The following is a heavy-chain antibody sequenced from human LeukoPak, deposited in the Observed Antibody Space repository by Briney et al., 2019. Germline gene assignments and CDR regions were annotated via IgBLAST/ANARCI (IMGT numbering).Heavy chain of an antibody. V-gene: IGHV4-39*01. CDR1: GGSISSSIYY. CDR3: ARGGLLWFGELSHFDY. J-gene: IGHJ4*02. CDR2: IFYSGST. D-gene: IGHD3-10*01. Sequence: SETLSLTCTVSGGSISSSIYYWGWIRQPPGKGLEWIGSIFYSGSTYYNPSLKSRVTISLDTSKNQFSLKLSSVTAADTAVYYCARGGLLWFGELSHFDYWGQGTLVTVSS.